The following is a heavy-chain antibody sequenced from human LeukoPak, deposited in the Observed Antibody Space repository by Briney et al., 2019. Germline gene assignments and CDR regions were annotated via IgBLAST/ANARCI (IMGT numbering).Heavy chain of an antibody. J-gene: IGHJ4*02. CDR3: AGARHGDYRWDY. CDR1: GYSFTNYW. Sequence: GESLKISCKDSGYSFTNYWIGWVRQMPGKGLGWMGIIHSADSNTKYSLSFQGQVTISADKSISTAYLQWSCLKASDTAMYYCAGARHGDYRWDYWGQGTLVTVSS. D-gene: IGHD4-17*01. V-gene: IGHV5-51*01. CDR2: IHSADSNT.